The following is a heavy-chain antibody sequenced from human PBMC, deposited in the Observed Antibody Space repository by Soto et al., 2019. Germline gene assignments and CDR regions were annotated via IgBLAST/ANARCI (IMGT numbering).Heavy chain of an antibody. D-gene: IGHD2-21*02. CDR2: IIPKFKLA. J-gene: IGHJ4*02. Sequence: QVQLVQSGADVKKPGSSVKVSCKASGGTFSSTALSWVRQAPGQGLEWMGGIIPKFKLANYAQRFQGRATFTADESTSTAYMELSRLRSEDTAVYYGATSAVTAFYFDYWGQGTLVTVSS. CDR1: GGTFSSTA. V-gene: IGHV1-69*12. CDR3: ATSAVTAFYFDY.